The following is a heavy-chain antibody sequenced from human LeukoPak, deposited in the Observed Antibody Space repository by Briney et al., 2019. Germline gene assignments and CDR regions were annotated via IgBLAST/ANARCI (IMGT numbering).Heavy chain of an antibody. Sequence: SETLSLTCAVYGGSFSGYYWSCIRQPPGKGLEWIGEINHSGSTNYNPSLKSRVTISVDTSKNQFSLKLSSVTAADTAVYYCARGQGPSMGYDYWGQGTLVTVSS. CDR2: INHSGST. V-gene: IGHV4-34*01. CDR1: GGSFSGYY. D-gene: IGHD1-26*01. J-gene: IGHJ4*02. CDR3: ARGQGPSMGYDY.